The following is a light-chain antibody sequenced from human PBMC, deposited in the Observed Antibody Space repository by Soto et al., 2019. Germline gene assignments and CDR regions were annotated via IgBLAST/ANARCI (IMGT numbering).Light chain of an antibody. V-gene: IGKV1-9*01. Sequence: DIQLTQSPSFLSASLGDRVTITCRASQAISSYLAWYQQEPGEAPKLLIFAASTLQSGVPSRFSGSGSGAEFTLTISSLQPEDSAVYFCQQLYRFPLTFGGGSTVEIK. CDR1: QAISSY. J-gene: IGKJ4*01. CDR3: QQLYRFPLT. CDR2: AAS.